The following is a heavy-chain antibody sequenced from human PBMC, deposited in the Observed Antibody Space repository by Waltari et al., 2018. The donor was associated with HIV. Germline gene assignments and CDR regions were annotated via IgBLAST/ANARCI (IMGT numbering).Heavy chain of an antibody. V-gene: IGHV3-53*01. CDR2: IYSGGTI. CDR1: GFTVSRNY. CDR3: ARDDSSGYFDACHI. D-gene: IGHD3-22*01. J-gene: IGHJ3*02. Sequence: EVQLVESGGGLIQPGGSLTLSCAASGFTVSRNYMVWVRQAPGKGLEWVSVIYSGGTIFYADSVKGRFTVSRDNSKNTLYLQMNSLRVEDTAIYYCARDDSSGYFDACHIWGQGTLVTVSS.